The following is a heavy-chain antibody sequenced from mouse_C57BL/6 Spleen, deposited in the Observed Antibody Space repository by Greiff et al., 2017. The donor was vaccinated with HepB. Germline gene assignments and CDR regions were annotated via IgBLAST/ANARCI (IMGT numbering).Heavy chain of an antibody. Sequence: VQLQQSGPELVKPGASVKISCKASGYTFTDYYINWVKQRPGQGLEWIGWIFPGSGSTYYNEKFKGKATLTVDKSSSTAYMLLSSLTSEDSAVYFCAREETVVATPHWYFDVWGTGTTVTVSS. CDR1: GYTFTDYY. V-gene: IGHV1-75*01. CDR2: IFPGSGST. CDR3: AREETVVATPHWYFDV. J-gene: IGHJ1*03. D-gene: IGHD1-1*01.